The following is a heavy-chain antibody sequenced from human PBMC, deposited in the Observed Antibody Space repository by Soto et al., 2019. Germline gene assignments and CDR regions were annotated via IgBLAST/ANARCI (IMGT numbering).Heavy chain of an antibody. CDR3: ARGGEYCSSTSCYLGGMDV. CDR1: GFTFSSYG. CDR2: IWYDGSNK. Sequence: PVGSLRLSCAASGFTFSSYGMHWVRQAPGKGLEWVAVIWYDGSNKYYADSVKGRFTISRDNSKNTLYLQMNSLRAEDTAVYYCARGGEYCSSTSCYLGGMDVWGQGTTVTVSS. D-gene: IGHD2-2*01. V-gene: IGHV3-33*01. J-gene: IGHJ6*02.